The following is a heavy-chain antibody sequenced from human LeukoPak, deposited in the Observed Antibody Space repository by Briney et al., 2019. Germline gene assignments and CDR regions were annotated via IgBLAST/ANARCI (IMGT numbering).Heavy chain of an antibody. D-gene: IGHD3-22*01. Sequence: GGSLRLSCAASGFTFSNYWMTWVRQAPGKGLEWVANMKPDGSEEYYVDSVRGRFTVSRDNAGNSLYLQMDSLRAEDTAVYYCAREGGGGGYYSDSYGHPHFDCWGPGTLVTVSS. CDR3: AREGGGGGYYSDSYGHPHFDC. CDR1: GFTFSNYW. CDR2: MKPDGSEE. V-gene: IGHV3-7*01. J-gene: IGHJ4*02.